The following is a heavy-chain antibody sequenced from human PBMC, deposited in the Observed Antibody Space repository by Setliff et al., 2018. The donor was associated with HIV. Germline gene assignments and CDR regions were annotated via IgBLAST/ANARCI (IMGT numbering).Heavy chain of an antibody. V-gene: IGHV4-4*09. CDR3: ARLSGDYYYFDY. Sequence: SETLSLTCTVSGGSISSYYWSWIRQPPGKGLEWIGYIYTSGSTNYNPSLKSRVTISVDTSKNQFSLKLSSVTAADTAVYYCARLSGDYYYFDYWGQGTLVTVSS. D-gene: IGHD2-21*02. CDR1: GGSISSYY. CDR2: IYTSGST. J-gene: IGHJ4*02.